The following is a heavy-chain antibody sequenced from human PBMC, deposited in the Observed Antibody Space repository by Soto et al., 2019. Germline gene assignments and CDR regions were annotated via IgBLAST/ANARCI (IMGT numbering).Heavy chain of an antibody. CDR3: IHTDDIFGAAGTDY. J-gene: IGHJ4*02. Sequence: DSGPTLVNPTQTLTLTCTFSGFSLYTSPMGVGWIRQPPGKALEWLGLIFWDDDKRYRPSLQRRLTITKDTSKNQVVLKMTDMDPVDTATYYCIHTDDIFGAAGTDYWGQGALVTVSS. D-gene: IGHD6-13*01. V-gene: IGHV2-5*02. CDR1: GFSLYTSPMG. CDR2: IFWDDDK.